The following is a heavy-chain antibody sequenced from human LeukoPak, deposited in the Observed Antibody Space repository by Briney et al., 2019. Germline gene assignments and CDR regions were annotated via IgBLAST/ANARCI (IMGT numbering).Heavy chain of an antibody. D-gene: IGHD6-6*01. Sequence: PSETLSLTCSVSGTSISSLYWSWIRQPPGKGLEWIGYIYYTGSINYNPSLKSPVTIFVDTSKNQFSLRLSSVTAADTAVYYCARHRAYSSWSPFDYWGQGTLVTVSS. CDR1: GTSISSLY. J-gene: IGHJ4*02. CDR3: ARHRAYSSWSPFDY. V-gene: IGHV4-59*08. CDR2: IYYTGSI.